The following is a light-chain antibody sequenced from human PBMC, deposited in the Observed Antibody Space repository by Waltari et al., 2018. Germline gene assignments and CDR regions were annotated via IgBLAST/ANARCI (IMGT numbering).Light chain of an antibody. CDR2: DVS. J-gene: IGLJ3*02. CDR1: SSDVGGYNY. V-gene: IGLV2-14*01. Sequence: QSALTQPASVSESPGQSITISCPGTSSDVGGYNYVSWYQQHIGKAPKLMIYDVSKRPSGFSNRFSGSKSGNTASLTISGLQAEDEAEYYCSSYTSSSTWVFGGGTKLTVL. CDR3: SSYTSSSTWV.